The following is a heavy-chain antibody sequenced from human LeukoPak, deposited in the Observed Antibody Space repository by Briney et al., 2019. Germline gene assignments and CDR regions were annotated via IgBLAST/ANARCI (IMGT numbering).Heavy chain of an antibody. D-gene: IGHD3-22*01. V-gene: IGHV4-34*01. Sequence: PGGSLRLSCAASGFTFSSYAMSWVRQPPGKGLEWIGEINHSGSTNYNPSLKSRVTISVDTSKNQFSLKLSSVTAADTAVYYCARRRADDSSGYYFDFDYWGQGTLVTVSS. CDR2: INHSGST. CDR3: ARRRADDSSGYYFDFDY. CDR1: GFTFSSYA. J-gene: IGHJ4*02.